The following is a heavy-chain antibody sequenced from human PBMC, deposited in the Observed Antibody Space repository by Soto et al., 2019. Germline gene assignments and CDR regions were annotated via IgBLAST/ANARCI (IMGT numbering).Heavy chain of an antibody. Sequence: SGPTLVKPTQTLTLTCTFSGFSLSTSGVGVGWIRQPPGKALEWLALIYWNDDKRYSPSLKSRLTITKDTSKNQVVLTMTNMDPVDTATYYCAHRSPYSSPPGYYYYYGMDVWGQGTTVTVSS. CDR1: GFSLSTSGVG. D-gene: IGHD6-13*01. J-gene: IGHJ6*02. CDR2: IYWNDDK. CDR3: AHRSPYSSPPGYYYYYGMDV. V-gene: IGHV2-5*01.